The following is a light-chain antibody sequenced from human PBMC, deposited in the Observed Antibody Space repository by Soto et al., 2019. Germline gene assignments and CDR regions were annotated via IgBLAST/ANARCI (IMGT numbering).Light chain of an antibody. CDR1: SSDIGGYNY. V-gene: IGLV2-8*01. Sequence: QSVLTQPPSASGSPGQSVTISCTGTSSDIGGYNYVSWYQHHPGKAPKLIIYELSQRPSGVPDRFSGSTSGNTASLTVSGLQAEDEADYYCSSYTGSNNVVFGGGTKVTVL. CDR2: ELS. J-gene: IGLJ2*01. CDR3: SSYTGSNNVV.